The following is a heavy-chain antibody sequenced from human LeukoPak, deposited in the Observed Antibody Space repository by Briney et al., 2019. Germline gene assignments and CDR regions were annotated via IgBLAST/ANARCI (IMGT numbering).Heavy chain of an antibody. J-gene: IGHJ4*02. CDR1: GFTFSSYW. D-gene: IGHD3-22*01. V-gene: IGHV3-7*01. CDR2: IKQDGSEK. Sequence: GGSLRLSCAASGFTFSSYWMSWVRQAPGKGLEWVANIKQDGSEKYYVDSVKGRFTISRDNAKNSLYLQMNSLRAEDTAAYYCARESSGYYSDYWGQGTLVTVSS. CDR3: ARESSGYYSDY.